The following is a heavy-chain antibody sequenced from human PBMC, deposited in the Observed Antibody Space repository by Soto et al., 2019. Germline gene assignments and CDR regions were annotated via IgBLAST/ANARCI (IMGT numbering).Heavy chain of an antibody. J-gene: IGHJ4*02. D-gene: IGHD2-8*02. CDR2: INHSGST. V-gene: IGHV4-39*07. CDR3: ARDKITGLFDY. CDR1: GGSISSRGYY. Sequence: PSETLSLTCTVSGGSISSRGYYWGWIRQPPGKGLEWIGEINHSGSTNYNPSLKSRVTISVDTSKNQFSLKLTSVTAADTAVYYCARDKITGLFDYWGQGTLVTVSS.